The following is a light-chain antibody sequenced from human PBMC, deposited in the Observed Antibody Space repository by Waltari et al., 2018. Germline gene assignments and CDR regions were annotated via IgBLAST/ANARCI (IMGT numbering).Light chain of an antibody. J-gene: IGKJ4*01. V-gene: IGKV3-20*01. CDR1: HNVGNNY. CDR2: GAS. CDR3: QQSAHSPRT. Sequence: EIVLTQSPGALSLSPGERATLSCRASHNVGNNYLAWFQQKPGQAPRLLIYGASPRATGIPDRFSGSGSGTDFTLTISRLEPEDFAVYYCQQSAHSPRTFGGGTKVEIK.